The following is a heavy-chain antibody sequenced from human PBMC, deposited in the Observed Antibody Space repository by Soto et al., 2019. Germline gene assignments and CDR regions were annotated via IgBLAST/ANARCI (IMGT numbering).Heavy chain of an antibody. CDR3: ARGVTTVISKRYYFDY. V-gene: IGHV4-59*08. CDR2: IYYAGST. CDR1: GGSISSYY. J-gene: IGHJ4*02. D-gene: IGHD4-17*01. Sequence: PSETLSLTCTVSGGSISSYYWSWIRQPPGRGLEWIGFIYYAGSTKYNPSLNSRVTISVDTSKNQFSLTVTSVTAADTAVYYCARGVTTVISKRYYFDYWGQGTLVTVSS.